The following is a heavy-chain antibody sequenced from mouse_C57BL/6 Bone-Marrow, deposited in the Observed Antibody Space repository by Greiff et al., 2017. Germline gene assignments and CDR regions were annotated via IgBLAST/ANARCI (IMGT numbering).Heavy chain of an antibody. J-gene: IGHJ2*01. D-gene: IGHD1-1*01. Sequence: VKLVESGAELARPGASVKMSCKASGYTFTSYTMHWVKQRPGQGLEWIGYINPSSGYTKYNQKFKDKATLTADKSSSTAYMQLSSLTSEDSAGYYCARSTTVPFDYWGQGTTLTVAA. CDR3: ARSTTVPFDY. CDR1: GYTFTSYT. CDR2: INPSSGYT. V-gene: IGHV1-4*01.